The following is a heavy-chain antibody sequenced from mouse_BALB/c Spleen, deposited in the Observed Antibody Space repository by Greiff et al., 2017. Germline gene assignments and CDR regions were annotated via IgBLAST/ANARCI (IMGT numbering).Heavy chain of an antibody. J-gene: IGHJ3*01. D-gene: IGHD1-1*01. CDR3: ARDIYYYGSKNAWFAY. CDR2: INSNGGST. V-gene: IGHV5-6-3*01. CDR1: GFTFSSYG. Sequence: EVKLVESGGGLVQPGGSLKLSCAASGFTFSSYGMSWVRQTPDKRLELVATINSNGGSTYYPDSVKGRFTISRDNAKNTLYLQMSSLKSEDTAMYYCARDIYYYGSKNAWFAYWGQGTLVTVSA.